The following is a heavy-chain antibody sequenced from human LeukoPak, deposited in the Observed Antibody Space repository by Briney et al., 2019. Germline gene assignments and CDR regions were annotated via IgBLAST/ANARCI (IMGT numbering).Heavy chain of an antibody. CDR1: GYTFTSYG. J-gene: IGHJ4*02. CDR2: ISAYNGNT. V-gene: IGHV1-18*01. D-gene: IGHD5-18*01. Sequence: GASVKVSCKSSGYTFTSYGISWVRQAPGQGLEWMGWISAYNGNTNYAQKLQGRVTITRDTSASTAYMELSSLRSEDTAVYYCARAEDTAMAIGGDWGQGTLVTVSS. CDR3: ARAEDTAMAIGGD.